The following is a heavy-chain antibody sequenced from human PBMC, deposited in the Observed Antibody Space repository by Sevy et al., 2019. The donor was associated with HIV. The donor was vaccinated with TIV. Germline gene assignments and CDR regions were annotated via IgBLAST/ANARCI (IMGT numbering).Heavy chain of an antibody. CDR1: GGSISSYY. D-gene: IGHD3-16*01. J-gene: IGHJ6*03. CDR3: ARDVYRLGVYYYYMDV. V-gene: IGHV4-4*07. Sequence: SETLSLTCTVSGGSISSYYWSWIRQPAGKGLEWIGRIYTSGSTNYNPSLKSRVTMSVETSKNQFSLKLSSVTAADTAVYYCARDVYRLGVYYYYMDVWGKGTTVTVSS. CDR2: IYTSGST.